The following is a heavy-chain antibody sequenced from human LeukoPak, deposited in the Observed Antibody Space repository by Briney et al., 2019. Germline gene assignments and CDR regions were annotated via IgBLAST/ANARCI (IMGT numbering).Heavy chain of an antibody. CDR2: LYHPDST. J-gene: IGHJ6*03. Sequence: SATLSLTCAVAGYPINSAYYWVWVRQPPGKGLEWIGSLYHPDSTYYNPSLESRVTMSVDTSRNQFSLKLSFVTAADTAVYYCARQYASYFYYYLYLWVTGTTVTVSS. D-gene: IGHD2-2*01. CDR1: GYPINSAYY. CDR3: ARQYASYFYYYLYL. V-gene: IGHV4-38-2*01.